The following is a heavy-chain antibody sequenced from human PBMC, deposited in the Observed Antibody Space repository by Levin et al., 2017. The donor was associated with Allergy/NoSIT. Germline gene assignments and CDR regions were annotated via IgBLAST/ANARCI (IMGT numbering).Heavy chain of an antibody. CDR3: ARRVNAIVGASGGDDP. CDR1: GGSISSNNYY. D-gene: IGHD1-26*01. J-gene: IGHJ5*02. V-gene: IGHV4-39*02. Sequence: SETLSLTCTVSGGSISSNNYYWGWIRQPPGKGLEWIGSISYTGTTYYNPSLKSRVTISVDTSKNHFSLKLSSVTAADTAVSYCARRVNAIVGASGGDDPWGQGTLVTVSS. CDR2: ISYTGTT.